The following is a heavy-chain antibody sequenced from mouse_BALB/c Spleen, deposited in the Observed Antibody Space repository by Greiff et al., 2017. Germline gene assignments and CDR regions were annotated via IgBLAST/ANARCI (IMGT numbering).Heavy chain of an antibody. J-gene: IGHJ1*01. Sequence: EVQLQQSGAELVKPGASVKLSCTASGFNIKDTYMHWVKQRPEQGLEWIGRIDPANGNTKYDPKFQGKATITADTSSNTAYLQLSSLTSEDTAVYYGARTVRGYFDVWGAGTTVTVSS. CDR2: IDPANGNT. CDR3: ARTVRGYFDV. V-gene: IGHV14-3*02. D-gene: IGHD2-14*01. CDR1: GFNIKDTY.